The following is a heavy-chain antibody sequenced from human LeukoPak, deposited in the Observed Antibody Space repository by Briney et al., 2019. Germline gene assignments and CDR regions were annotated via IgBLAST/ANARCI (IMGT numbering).Heavy chain of an antibody. J-gene: IGHJ5*02. CDR3: SRGPRFDP. V-gene: IGHV1-8*01. CDR1: GYSFNIYE. Sequence: ASVKVSCKTSGYSFNIYEINWVRQATGQGLEWMGWVNPNSGDTDYAQKFQGRLTLTRNTSISTAYMELSGLRLEDTAVYYCSRGPRFDPWGQGTQVTVSS. CDR2: VNPNSGDT.